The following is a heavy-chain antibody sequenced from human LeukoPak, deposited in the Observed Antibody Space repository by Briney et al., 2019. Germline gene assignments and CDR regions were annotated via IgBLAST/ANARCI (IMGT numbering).Heavy chain of an antibody. J-gene: IGHJ4*02. V-gene: IGHV4-61*02. Sequence: PSQTLSLTCTVSGGSISSGSYYWSWIRQPAGKGLEWIGRIYTSGSTNYNPSLKSRVTISVDTSKNQFSLELSSVTAADTAVYYCARLHDYGDLYYFDYWGQGTLVTVSS. CDR1: GGSISSGSYY. CDR3: ARLHDYGDLYYFDY. D-gene: IGHD4-17*01. CDR2: IYTSGST.